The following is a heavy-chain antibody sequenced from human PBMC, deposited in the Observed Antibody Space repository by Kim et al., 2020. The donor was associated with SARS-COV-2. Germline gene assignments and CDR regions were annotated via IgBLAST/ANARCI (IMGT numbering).Heavy chain of an antibody. V-gene: IGHV3-30-3*01. Sequence: GGSLRLSCAASGFTFSSYAMHWVRQAPGKVLEWVAVISYDGSNKYYADSVKGRFTISRDNSKNTLYLQMNSLRAEDTAVYYCARDKQWLAGYYYYGMDVWGQGTTVTVSS. CDR1: GFTFSSYA. CDR2: ISYDGSNK. D-gene: IGHD6-19*01. CDR3: ARDKQWLAGYYYYGMDV. J-gene: IGHJ6*02.